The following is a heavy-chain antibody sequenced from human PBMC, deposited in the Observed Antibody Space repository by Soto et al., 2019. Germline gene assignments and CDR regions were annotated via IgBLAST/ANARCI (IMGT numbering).Heavy chain of an antibody. V-gene: IGHV3-23*01. CDR2: ISANGQGI. Sequence: GGSLRLSCAASGFTFSTYALSWVRQAPGEGLEWVSAISANGQGIYYADSVRGRFTISRDNSKNTIFLHMDSLRAEDTAVYYCAKDRNYPRDQFHYWGQGTLVTVSS. D-gene: IGHD1-7*01. CDR3: AKDRNYPRDQFHY. CDR1: GFTFSTYA. J-gene: IGHJ4*02.